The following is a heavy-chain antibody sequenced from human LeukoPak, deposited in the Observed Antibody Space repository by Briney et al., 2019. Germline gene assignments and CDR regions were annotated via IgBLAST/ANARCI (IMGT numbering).Heavy chain of an antibody. D-gene: IGHD3-16*01. CDR2: ISSSSSTI. Sequence: GGSLRLSCAASGFTFNSYSMNWVRQAPGKGLEWVSYISSSSSTIYYADSVKGRFTISRDNSKNTLYLQVNSLRAEDTAVYYCARDEYVYFDYWGQGTLVTVSS. V-gene: IGHV3-48*01. CDR1: GFTFNSYS. J-gene: IGHJ4*02. CDR3: ARDEYVYFDY.